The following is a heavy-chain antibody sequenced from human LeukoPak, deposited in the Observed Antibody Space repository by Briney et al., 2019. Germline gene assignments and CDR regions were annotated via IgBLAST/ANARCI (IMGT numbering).Heavy chain of an antibody. Sequence: GGSLRLSCAASGFTFDDYAMHWVRQAPGKGLEWVSGISWNSGSIGYADSVKGRFTISRDNAKNSLYLQMNSLRAEDMALYYCAKGNTAMVPSSFDYWGQGTLVTVSS. CDR2: ISWNSGSI. CDR3: AKGNTAMVPSSFDY. J-gene: IGHJ4*02. CDR1: GFTFDDYA. V-gene: IGHV3-9*03. D-gene: IGHD5-18*01.